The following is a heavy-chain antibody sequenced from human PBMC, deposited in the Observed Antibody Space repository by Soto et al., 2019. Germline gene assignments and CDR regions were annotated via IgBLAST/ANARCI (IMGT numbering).Heavy chain of an antibody. CDR2: IKQDGSEK. CDR1: GFTFSSYW. Sequence: GGSPRLSCAASGFTFSSYWMSWVRQAPGKGLEWVANIKQDGSEKYYVDSVKGRFTISRDNAKNSLYLQMNSLRAEDTAVYYCAAEQWQTIFDYWGQGTLVTVSS. CDR3: AAEQWQTIFDY. J-gene: IGHJ4*02. V-gene: IGHV3-7*01. D-gene: IGHD6-19*01.